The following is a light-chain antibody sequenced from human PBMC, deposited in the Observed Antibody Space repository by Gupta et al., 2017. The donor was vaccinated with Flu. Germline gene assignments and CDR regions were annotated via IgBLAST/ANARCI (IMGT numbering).Light chain of an antibody. Sequence: SPLSMPVTPGEPASISCRSSQSPLHSNGYNYLDWYLQKPGQSPQLLIYLGSNRASGVPDRFSGSGSGTDFTLKISRVEAADVGVYYCMQALQTPKYTFGQGTKLEIK. J-gene: IGKJ2*01. CDR3: MQALQTPKYT. CDR2: LGS. CDR1: QSPLHSNGYNY. V-gene: IGKV2-28*01.